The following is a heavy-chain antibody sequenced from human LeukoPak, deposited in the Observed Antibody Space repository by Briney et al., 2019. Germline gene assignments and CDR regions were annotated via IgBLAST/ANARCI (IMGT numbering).Heavy chain of an antibody. V-gene: IGHV1-2*02. CDR1: GYVFTAYY. D-gene: IGHD5-24*01. Sequence: ASVKVSCKASGYVFTAYYMHWVRQAPGQGPEWMGWINGNTGGTNYARKFRGRVTMTRDTSITTAYMEVSGLRSDDTAVYFCTRGEIDGPDFDQWGQGTLVTVSS. J-gene: IGHJ4*02. CDR3: TRGEIDGPDFDQ. CDR2: INGNTGGT.